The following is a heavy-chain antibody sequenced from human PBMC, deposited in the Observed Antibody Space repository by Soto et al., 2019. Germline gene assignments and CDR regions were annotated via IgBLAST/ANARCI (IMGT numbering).Heavy chain of an antibody. CDR2: ISGSGGST. CDR3: EYSGFDRYCTVAGRVHFDY. J-gene: IGHJ4*02. V-gene: IGHV3-23*01. Sequence: EVQVLESGGGLVQPGGSLRLSCVASGFTFTTYAMTWVRQAPGKGLEWVSIISGSGGSTHYADSVKGRYIISTVNSKNTLYLHMNSLSAVDAAVYDVEYSGFDRYCTVAGRVHFDYWGQGTLVTVSS. CDR1: GFTFTTYA. D-gene: IGHD2-8*02.